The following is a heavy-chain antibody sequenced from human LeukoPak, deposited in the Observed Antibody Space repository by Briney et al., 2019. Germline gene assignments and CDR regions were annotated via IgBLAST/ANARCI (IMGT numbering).Heavy chain of an antibody. CDR3: ARLVCSTIPCYGKFYFDS. J-gene: IGHJ4*02. V-gene: IGHV3-21*01. Sequence: GESLRLSCAASGFTFSSYAMEWVRQAPGKGLEWVSSITGSSDSIYYADSVKGRFTISRDNAKNSVYLQMNSLRAEDTAVYYCARLVCSTIPCYGKFYFDSWGQGTLVPFSS. CDR1: GFTFSSYA. CDR2: ITGSSDSI. D-gene: IGHD2-2*01.